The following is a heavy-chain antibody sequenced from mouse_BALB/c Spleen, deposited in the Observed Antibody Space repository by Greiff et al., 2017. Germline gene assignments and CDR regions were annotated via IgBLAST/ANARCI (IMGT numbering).Heavy chain of an antibody. CDR3: ARYDYDEGFAY. CDR1: GFTFSSFG. J-gene: IGHJ3*01. D-gene: IGHD2-4*01. Sequence: EVNVVESGGGLVQPGGSRKLSCAASGFTFSSFGMHWVRQAPEKGLEWVAYISSGSSTIYYADTVKGRFTISRDNPKNTLFLQMTSLRSEDTAMYYCARYDYDEGFAYWGQGTLVTVSA. CDR2: ISSGSSTI. V-gene: IGHV5-17*02.